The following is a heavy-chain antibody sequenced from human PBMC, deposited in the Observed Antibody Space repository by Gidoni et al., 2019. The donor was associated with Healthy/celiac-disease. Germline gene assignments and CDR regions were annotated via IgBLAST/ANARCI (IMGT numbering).Heavy chain of an antibody. CDR1: FSSYA. J-gene: IGHJ4*02. Sequence: FSSYAMSWVRQAPGKGLEWVSAMSGSGVSTYYADSVKGRFTISRDNSKNTLYLQMNSLRAEDTAVYYCAKEVAAVNFDYWGQGTLVTVSS. D-gene: IGHD6-13*01. V-gene: IGHV3-23*01. CDR2: MSGSGVST. CDR3: AKEVAAVNFDY.